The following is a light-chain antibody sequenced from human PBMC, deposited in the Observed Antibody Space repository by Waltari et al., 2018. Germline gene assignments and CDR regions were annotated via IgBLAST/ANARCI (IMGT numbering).Light chain of an antibody. CDR1: SSNIGSNS. Sequence: QSVLTQPPSASGTPGQRVSISCSGSSSNIGSNSVDWYQQVPGTAPKLLIYRNNPLPSGVPDRFSGSRSGTSASLAISGLRSEDEADYYCATWYDSLSGPVFGGGTKVTVL. CDR3: ATWYDSLSGPV. J-gene: IGLJ2*01. V-gene: IGLV1-47*01. CDR2: RNN.